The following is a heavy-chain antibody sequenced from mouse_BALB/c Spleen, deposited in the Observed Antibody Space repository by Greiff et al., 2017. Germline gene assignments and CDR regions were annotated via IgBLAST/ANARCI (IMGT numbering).Heavy chain of an antibody. CDR3: TRWPIYYGNYVAY. CDR1: GYTFTSYY. D-gene: IGHD2-1*01. Sequence: VKLQQPGAELVKPGASVKLSCKVSGYTFTSYYMYWVKQRPGQGLEWIGGINPSNGGTNFNEKFKSKATLTVDKSSSTAYMQLSSLTSEDSAVYYCTRWPIYYGNYVAYWGQGTLVTVSA. V-gene: IGHV1S81*02. CDR2: INPSNGGT. J-gene: IGHJ3*01.